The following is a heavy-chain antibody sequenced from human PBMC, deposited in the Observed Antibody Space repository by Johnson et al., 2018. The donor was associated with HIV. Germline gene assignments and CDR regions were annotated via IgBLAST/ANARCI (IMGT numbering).Heavy chain of an antibody. CDR1: GFTFSSYA. V-gene: IGHV3-30-3*01. D-gene: IGHD6-19*01. CDR3: ARDRSSGCYGRVDAFDI. CDR2: ISYDGSNK. J-gene: IGHJ3*02. Sequence: QEQLVESGGGVVQPGRSLRLSCAASGFTFSSYAMHWVRQAPGKGLEWVAVISYDGSNKYYADSVKGRFTISRDNSKNTLYLQMNSRRAEDTSVYYCARDRSSGCYGRVDAFDIWGQGTMVTVSS.